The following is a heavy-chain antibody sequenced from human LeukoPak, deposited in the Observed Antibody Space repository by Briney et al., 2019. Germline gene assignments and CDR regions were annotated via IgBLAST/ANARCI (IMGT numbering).Heavy chain of an antibody. J-gene: IGHJ1*01. CDR1: GFTVSSNY. Sequence: GGSLRLSCAASGFTVSSNYMSWVRQAPGKGLEWVSVTYSGGSTYYADSVKGRFTISRDNSKNTLYLQMNSLRAEDTAVYYCARDFIDYDSSGYFQRAEYFQHWGQGTLVTVSS. V-gene: IGHV3-66*01. CDR2: TYSGGST. D-gene: IGHD3-22*01. CDR3: ARDFIDYDSSGYFQRAEYFQH.